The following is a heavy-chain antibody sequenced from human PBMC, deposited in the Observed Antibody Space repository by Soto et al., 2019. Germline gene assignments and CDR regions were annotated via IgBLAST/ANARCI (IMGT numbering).Heavy chain of an antibody. CDR1: GGSISSYY. CDR3: ARGGGYCSSTSCSEEAIDY. Sequence: SETLSLTCTVSGGSISSYYWSWIRQPPGKGLEWIGYIYYSGSTNYNPSLKSRVTISVDTSKNQFSLKLSSVTAADTAVYYCARGGGYCSSTSCSEEAIDYWGQGTLVTVSS. V-gene: IGHV4-59*01. CDR2: IYYSGST. D-gene: IGHD2-2*01. J-gene: IGHJ4*02.